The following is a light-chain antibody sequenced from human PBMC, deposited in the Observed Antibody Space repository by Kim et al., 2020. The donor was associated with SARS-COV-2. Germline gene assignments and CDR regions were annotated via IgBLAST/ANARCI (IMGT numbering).Light chain of an antibody. Sequence: SASVGDRVTITCRASQSVFKWLAWYQQQPGKAPKLLIYKTSTLESGVPSRFSGSGSEAEFTLTISSLQPDDFATYYCQQYISNSYTFGQGTKLEI. J-gene: IGKJ2*01. CDR1: QSVFKW. CDR2: KTS. V-gene: IGKV1-5*03. CDR3: QQYISNSYT.